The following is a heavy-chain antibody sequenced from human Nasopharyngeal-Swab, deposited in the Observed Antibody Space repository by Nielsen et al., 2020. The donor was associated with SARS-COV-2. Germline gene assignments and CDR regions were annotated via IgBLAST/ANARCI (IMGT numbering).Heavy chain of an antibody. Sequence: ASVKVSCKASGYTFIGYYIHWVRQAPGQGLEWLGWIDPNIGATKYAQTFQGRISVTRDTSFSTAYMELSGLRSDDTAVYYCASGSMIAFGGITGKFDYWGQGTLVIVSP. D-gene: IGHD3-16*01. CDR2: IDPNIGAT. CDR3: ASGSMIAFGGITGKFDY. CDR1: GYTFIGYY. J-gene: IGHJ4*02. V-gene: IGHV1-2*02.